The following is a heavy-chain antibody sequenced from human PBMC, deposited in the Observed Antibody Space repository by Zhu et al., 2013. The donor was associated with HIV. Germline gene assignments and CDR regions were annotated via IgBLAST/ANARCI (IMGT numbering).Heavy chain of an antibody. Sequence: QVQLQESGPGLVKPSQTLSLTCTVSGGSISSRDYYWSWIRQPPGKGLEWIGYIYYSGDTYYNPSLKSRVTISVDTSKNQFSLKLSSVTAADTAVYYCARGRRDWLSRAEYFQHWGQGTLVTVSS. V-gene: IGHV4-30-4*01. CDR3: ARGRRDWLSRAEYFQH. CDR2: IYYSGDT. CDR1: GGSISSRDYY. J-gene: IGHJ1*01. D-gene: IGHD3-9*01.